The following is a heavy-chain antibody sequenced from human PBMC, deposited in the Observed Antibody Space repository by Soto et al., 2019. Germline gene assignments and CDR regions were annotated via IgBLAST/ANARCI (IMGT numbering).Heavy chain of an antibody. J-gene: IGHJ4*02. CDR1: GLSFANAW. CDR3: ATDRGDY. Sequence: EVQLVESGGGLVKPGESLRLSCATSGLSFANAWMNWVRQAPGKGLEWVGRIERNRQGGTTDYAAPVKGRFFISRDDSKETLYLQMNSLRTEDTAVYYCATDRGDYWGQGVLVTVSS. CDR2: IERNRQGGTT. V-gene: IGHV3-15*04.